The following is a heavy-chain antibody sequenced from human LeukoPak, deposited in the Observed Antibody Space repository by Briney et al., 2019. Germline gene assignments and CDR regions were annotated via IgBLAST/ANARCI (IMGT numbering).Heavy chain of an antibody. CDR3: ARGPSSGYPYYFDY. J-gene: IGHJ4*02. CDR1: GFTFSSYS. CDR2: ISSSSSYI. Sequence: GGSLRLSCAASGFTFSSYSMNWVRQAPGKVLEWVSSISSSSSYIYYADSVKGRFTISRDNAKNSLYLQMNSLRAEDTAVYYCARGPSSGYPYYFDYWGQGTLVTVSS. V-gene: IGHV3-21*01. D-gene: IGHD3-22*01.